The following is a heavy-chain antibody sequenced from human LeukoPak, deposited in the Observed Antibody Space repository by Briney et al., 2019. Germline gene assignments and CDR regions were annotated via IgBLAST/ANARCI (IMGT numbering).Heavy chain of an antibody. Sequence: GGSLRLSCAASGFTFSSYAMSWVRQAPGKGLEWVSAISDSGGSTYYADSVKGRFTISRDNPKNTLYLQMNSLRAEDTAVYYCAKGEYYDFWSGYCFDYWGQGTLVTVSS. CDR1: GFTFSSYA. CDR3: AKGEYYDFWSGYCFDY. J-gene: IGHJ4*02. CDR2: ISDSGGST. V-gene: IGHV3-23*01. D-gene: IGHD3-3*01.